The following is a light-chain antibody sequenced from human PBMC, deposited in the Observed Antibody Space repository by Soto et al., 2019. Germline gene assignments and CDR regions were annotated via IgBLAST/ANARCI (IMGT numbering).Light chain of an antibody. V-gene: IGKV1-5*03. CDR3: QQCDSSSYT. J-gene: IGKJ2*01. Sequence: DIQMTQSPSTLSASVGDRVTITCRASQSIGRSLAWYQQKPGKAPKLLIFKASTLESGVPSRFSVSGSGTEFTLTINSLQPDDFATYYCQQCDSSSYTFGQGTKLDIK. CDR1: QSIGRS. CDR2: KAS.